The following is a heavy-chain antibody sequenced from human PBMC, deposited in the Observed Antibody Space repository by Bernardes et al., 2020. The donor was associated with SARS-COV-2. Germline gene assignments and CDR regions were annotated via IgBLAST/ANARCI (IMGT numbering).Heavy chain of an antibody. CDR2: ANWDDDW. Sequence: SGPTLVKPTQTLTLTCTFSGFSLTTDCVGVGGVRQAPGKALEWLAIANWDDDWLYNASLKSRHSITKDTSKNLVVLIMTNMDPEDSGTYYCAHGKRRPRCRGGKCYYFDFWGQGTLVTVAS. J-gene: IGHJ4*02. V-gene: IGHV2-5*02. CDR1: GFSLTTDCVG. D-gene: IGHD2-15*01. CDR3: AHGKRRPRCRGGKCYYFDF.